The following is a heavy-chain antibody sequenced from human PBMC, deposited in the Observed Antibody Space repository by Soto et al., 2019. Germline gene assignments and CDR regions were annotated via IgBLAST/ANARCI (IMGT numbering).Heavy chain of an antibody. CDR3: ARDLVIVVVPAPQLYDIHV. D-gene: IGHD2-2*01. CDR2: ISSSSSYI. CDR1: GFTFSSYS. Sequence: PGGSLRLSCAASGFTFSSYSMNWVRQAPGKGLEWVSSISSSSSYIYYADSVKGRFTISRDNAKNSLYLQMNSLRAEDTAVYYCARDLVIVVVPAPQLYDIHVWGQGTTVTVSS. J-gene: IGHJ6*02. V-gene: IGHV3-21*01.